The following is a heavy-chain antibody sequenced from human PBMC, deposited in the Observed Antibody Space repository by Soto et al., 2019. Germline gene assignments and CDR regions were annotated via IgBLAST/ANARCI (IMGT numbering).Heavy chain of an antibody. CDR1: GGSISSGGYY. D-gene: IGHD2-15*01. CDR3: ARAPKGVVAATKNPFDY. CDR2: IYYSGST. J-gene: IGHJ4*02. V-gene: IGHV4-31*03. Sequence: PSETLSLTCTVSGGSISSGGYYWSWIRQHPGKGLEWIGYIYYSGSTYYNPSLKSRVTISVDTSKNQFSLKLSSVTAADTAVYYCARAPKGVVAATKNPFDYWGQGTLVTVSS.